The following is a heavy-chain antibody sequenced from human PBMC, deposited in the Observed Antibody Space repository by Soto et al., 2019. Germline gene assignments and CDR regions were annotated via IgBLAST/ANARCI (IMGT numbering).Heavy chain of an antibody. CDR1: GGSISSYY. CDR3: ARDRRLRLDY. Sequence: SETLSLTCTVSGGSISSYYWSWIRQPPGKGLEWIGYIYYSGSTNYNPSLKSRVTISVDTSKNQFSLKLSSVTAADTAVYYCARDRRLRLDYWGQGTLVTVSS. D-gene: IGHD4-17*01. J-gene: IGHJ4*02. V-gene: IGHV4-59*01. CDR2: IYYSGST.